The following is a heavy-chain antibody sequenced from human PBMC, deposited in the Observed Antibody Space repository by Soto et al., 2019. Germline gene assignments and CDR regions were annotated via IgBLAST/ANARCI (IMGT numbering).Heavy chain of an antibody. CDR1: GGSISSGGSY. J-gene: IGHJ4*02. D-gene: IGHD3-10*01. Sequence: QVQLQESGPGLVKPSQTLSLTCTVSGGSISSGGSYWSWIRQHPGTGLEWIGYIYYSGSTYYNPSLKSRVNISVDPSKNQSSLKLSSVTASDTAVYYCAIGVTMVRGVIHTPYFDYWGQGTLVTVYS. CDR2: IYYSGST. V-gene: IGHV4-31*03. CDR3: AIGVTMVRGVIHTPYFDY.